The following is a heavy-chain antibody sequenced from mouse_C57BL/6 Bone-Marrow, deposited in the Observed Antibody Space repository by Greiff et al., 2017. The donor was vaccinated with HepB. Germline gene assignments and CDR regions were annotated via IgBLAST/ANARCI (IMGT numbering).Heavy chain of an antibody. Sequence: VKLMESGAELARPGASVKLSCKASGYTFTSYGISWVKQRTGQGLEWIGEIYPRSGNTYYNEKFKGKATLTADKSSSTAYMELRSLTSEDSAVYFCYSNYAYWGQGTLVTVSA. CDR1: GYTFTSYG. CDR2: IYPRSGNT. V-gene: IGHV1-81*01. J-gene: IGHJ3*01. CDR3: YSNYAY. D-gene: IGHD2-5*01.